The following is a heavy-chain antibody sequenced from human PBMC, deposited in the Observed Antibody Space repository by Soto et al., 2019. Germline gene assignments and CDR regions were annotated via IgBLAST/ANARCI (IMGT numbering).Heavy chain of an antibody. D-gene: IGHD5-12*01. V-gene: IGHV1-69*08. CDR3: AREKSGYGRSGSTPEDY. CDR2: IIPILGIA. Sequence: QVQLVQSGAEVKKPGSSVKVSCKASGGTFSSYTISWVRQAPGQGLEWMGRIIPILGIANYAQKFQGRVTLTADKSTSTDYMELGSLRSEDTAVYYCAREKSGYGRSGSTPEDYWGQGTLVTISS. J-gene: IGHJ4*02. CDR1: GGTFSSYT.